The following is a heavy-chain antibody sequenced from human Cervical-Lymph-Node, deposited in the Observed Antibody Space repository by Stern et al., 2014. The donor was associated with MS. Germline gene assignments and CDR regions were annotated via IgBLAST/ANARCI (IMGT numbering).Heavy chain of an antibody. Sequence: VQLVESGPGLVQPSETLSLTCSVSGGSLTNYFWSWIRQPPGQGLEWVGYIYHSGSTNYNPSLKSRVTMSVDTSKNQFSLKLTSVTTADTAVYYCARGAYSSSSDLWYWGQGALVTVSS. CDR2: IYHSGST. CDR3: ARGAYSSSSDLWY. J-gene: IGHJ4*02. V-gene: IGHV4-59*01. D-gene: IGHD6-6*01. CDR1: GGSLTNYF.